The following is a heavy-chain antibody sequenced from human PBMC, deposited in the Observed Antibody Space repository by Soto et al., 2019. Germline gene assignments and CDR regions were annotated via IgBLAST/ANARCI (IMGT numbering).Heavy chain of an antibody. J-gene: IGHJ2*01. Sequence: QITLKESGPTLVKPTQTLTLTCTFSGFSLETSGMGMSWIRQPPGKALEWLALIYWDDDKRYSPSLKNRLTTTKDTSKNQVVLTLPNVDPVDTATYYCAHSLYHYDNSGHYNYWYFDLWGRGTLVTVSS. V-gene: IGHV2-5*02. D-gene: IGHD3-22*01. CDR1: GFSLETSGMG. CDR2: IYWDDDK. CDR3: AHSLYHYDNSGHYNYWYFDL.